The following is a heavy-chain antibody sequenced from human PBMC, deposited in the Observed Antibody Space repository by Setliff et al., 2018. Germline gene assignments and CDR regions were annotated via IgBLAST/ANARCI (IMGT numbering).Heavy chain of an antibody. CDR1: GGSISSSSYY. Sequence: SETLSLTCTVSGGSISSSSYYWVWIRQPPGKGLEWIGNIFYSGSTYYNPSLKSRVTILIDTSKNQFSLKLSSVTAADTAVYFCASTTYGYSYDYWGQGTLVTVSS. D-gene: IGHD5-18*01. CDR3: ASTTYGYSYDY. J-gene: IGHJ4*02. CDR2: IFYSGST. V-gene: IGHV4-39*07.